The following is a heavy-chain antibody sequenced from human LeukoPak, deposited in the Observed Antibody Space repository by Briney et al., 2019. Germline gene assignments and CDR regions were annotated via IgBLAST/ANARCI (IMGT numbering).Heavy chain of an antibody. CDR2: FNPNTGRP. CDR3: ARGGYYYDSGSYYNHFDY. Sequence: ASVKVSCKASGYTFTSYCIHWVRQAHGQGLEWMGVFNPNTGRPTYAQKFQGRVTMTSDTSTNTVYMEFSSLRSEDTAVYYCARGGYYYDSGSYYNHFDYWGQGTLVTVSS. CDR1: GYTFTSYC. J-gene: IGHJ4*02. D-gene: IGHD3-10*01. V-gene: IGHV1-46*01.